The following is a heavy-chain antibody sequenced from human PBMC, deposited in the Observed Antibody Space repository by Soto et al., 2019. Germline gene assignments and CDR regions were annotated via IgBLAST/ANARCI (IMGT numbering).Heavy chain of an antibody. V-gene: IGHV4-30-2*01. CDR2: IYDSGNT. Sequence: TLSLTCAVSGGSISGTTYSWSWIRQPPGKGLEWIGYIYDSGNTYYNPSLKSQFSISVDRSKNQFSLKLSSVTAADTAVYYCARGQGAAAGHSNYDYWGQGALVTVSS. CDR3: ARGQGAAAGHSNYDY. J-gene: IGHJ4*02. CDR1: GGSISGTTYS. D-gene: IGHD6-13*01.